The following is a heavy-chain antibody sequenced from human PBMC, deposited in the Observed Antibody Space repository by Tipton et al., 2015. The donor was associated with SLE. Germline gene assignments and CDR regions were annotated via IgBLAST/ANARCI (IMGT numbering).Heavy chain of an antibody. Sequence: SLRLSCAASGFTFSSYAMHWVRQAPGKGLEWVAVISYDGSNKYYADSVKGRFTISRDNSKNTLYLQMNSLRAEDTAVYYCAREGSSSFDYWGQGTLVTVSS. D-gene: IGHD6-13*01. CDR2: ISYDGSNK. CDR3: AREGSSSFDY. CDR1: GFTFSSYA. J-gene: IGHJ4*02. V-gene: IGHV3-30*04.